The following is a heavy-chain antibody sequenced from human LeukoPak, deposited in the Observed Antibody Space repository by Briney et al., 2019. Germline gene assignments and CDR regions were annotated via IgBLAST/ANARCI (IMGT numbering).Heavy chain of an antibody. J-gene: IGHJ6*02. CDR1: GFTFSSYA. Sequence: GRSLRLSCAASGFTFSSYATHWVRQAPGKGLEWLAVISCDGSNKYYADSVKGRFTISRDNSKNTLYLQMNSLRGEDTAVYYCARGFTRALDVWGQGTTVTVSS. CDR3: ARGFTRALDV. V-gene: IGHV3-30*04. CDR2: ISCDGSNK.